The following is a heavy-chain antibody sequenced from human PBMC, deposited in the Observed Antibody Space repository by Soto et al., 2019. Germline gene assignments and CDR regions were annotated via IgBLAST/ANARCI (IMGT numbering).Heavy chain of an antibody. D-gene: IGHD3-10*01. CDR2: ISYDGSNK. V-gene: IGHV3-30*18. CDR1: GFTFSSYG. J-gene: IGHJ4*02. CDR3: EKDRMAELLWFGELLG. Sequence: GGSLRLSCAASGFTFSSYGMHWVRQAPGKGLEWVAVISYDGSNKYYADSVKGRFTISRDNSKNTLYLQMNSLRAEETAVYYCEKDRMAELLWFGELLGWGQGTLVTVSS.